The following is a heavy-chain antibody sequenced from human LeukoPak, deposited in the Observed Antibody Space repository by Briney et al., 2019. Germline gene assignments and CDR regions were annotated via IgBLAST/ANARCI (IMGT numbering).Heavy chain of an antibody. J-gene: IGHJ4*02. Sequence: GGSLRLSCAASGFTFSSYGMHWVRQAPGKGLEWVAVIWYDGSNKYYADPVKGRFTITRDNSMNTLYLQMNSLRAEDTAVYYCARDTKTILTGYYLPDYWGQGTLVTVSS. CDR3: ARDTKTILTGYYLPDY. V-gene: IGHV3-33*01. CDR2: IWYDGSNK. CDR1: GFTFSSYG. D-gene: IGHD3-9*01.